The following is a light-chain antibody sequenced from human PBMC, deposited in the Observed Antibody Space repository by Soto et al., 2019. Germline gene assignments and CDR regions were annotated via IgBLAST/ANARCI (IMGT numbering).Light chain of an antibody. J-gene: IGLJ3*02. Sequence: QSALTQPAYVSGSPGQSITISCTGNSSDVGTYDLVSWYQHHPGAAPKLMIYEATRRPSGISNRFSGSKSGNTASLTISGLQAEDEADYYCCSFAGSNSWVFGGGTKVTVL. V-gene: IGLV2-23*01. CDR2: EAT. CDR3: CSFAGSNSWV. CDR1: SSDVGTYDL.